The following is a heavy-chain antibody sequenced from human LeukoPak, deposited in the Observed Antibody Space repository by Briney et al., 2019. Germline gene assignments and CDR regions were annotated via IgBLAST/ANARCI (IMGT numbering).Heavy chain of an antibody. J-gene: IGHJ4*02. CDR2: ISSSSTYT. D-gene: IGHD4-17*01. Sequence: GGSLRLSCAASGFSFSNFYMSWIRQAPGKGLEWVSYISSSSTYTNSADSVRGRFTISRDNAKNSLYLQMNSLRVEDTAVYYCARDGGSHGAYPPRWGQGTVVTVS. V-gene: IGHV3-11*06. CDR3: ARDGGSHGAYPPR. CDR1: GFSFSNFY.